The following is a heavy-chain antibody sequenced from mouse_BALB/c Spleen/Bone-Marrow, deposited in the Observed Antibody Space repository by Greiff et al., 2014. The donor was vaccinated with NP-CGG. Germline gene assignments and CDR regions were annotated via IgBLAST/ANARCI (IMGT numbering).Heavy chain of an antibody. CDR2: INPYNDGT. Sequence: EVQRVESGPELVKPGASVKMSCKASGYTFTSYVMHWMKQKPGQGLEWIGYINPYNDGTKYSETFKGKATLTSDKSSSTAYMDLSSLTSEDSAVYFCARSEYFGSSYDYWGQGTTLTVSS. V-gene: IGHV1-14*01. J-gene: IGHJ2*01. D-gene: IGHD1-1*01. CDR1: GYTFTSYV. CDR3: ARSEYFGSSYDY.